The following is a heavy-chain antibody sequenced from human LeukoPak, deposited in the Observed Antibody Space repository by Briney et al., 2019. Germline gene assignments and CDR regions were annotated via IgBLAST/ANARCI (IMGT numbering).Heavy chain of an antibody. CDR3: ARDSCSSTSCLSFDDY. V-gene: IGHV1-2*02. Sequence: DTLKVSCKASGYTFSGYYMHWVRQAPGQGLEWMGWINTNSGGTNYAHKFPGRVTMTSDTSISTAYMDLSRLSSDDTAVYYCARDSCSSTSCLSFDDYWGQGTLVTVSS. CDR2: INTNSGGT. CDR1: GYTFSGYY. D-gene: IGHD2-2*01. J-gene: IGHJ4*02.